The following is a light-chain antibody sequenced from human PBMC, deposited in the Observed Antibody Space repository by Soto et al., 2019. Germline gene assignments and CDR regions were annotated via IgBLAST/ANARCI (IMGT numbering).Light chain of an antibody. CDR2: GAT. V-gene: IGKV3-15*01. J-gene: IGKJ2*01. CDR3: QHYNNWPPHT. CDR1: QNVGNS. Sequence: EIVMTQSPATLSVSPGERATLSCRASQNVGNSLAWYQQKPGQAPRLLIYGATTRATGIPARFSGSGSGTDFTLTISSLQSEDFAVYYCQHYNNWPPHTFGQGTKVEIK.